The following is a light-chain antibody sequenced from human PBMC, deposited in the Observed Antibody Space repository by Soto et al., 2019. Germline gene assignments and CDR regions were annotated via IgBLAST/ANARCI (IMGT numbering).Light chain of an antibody. Sequence: QSALTQPPSASGSPGQSVTISCTGTSSDVGGYNYVSWYQQYPGRAPKLMIYEVTKRPSGVPDRFSGSKSGNTASLTVSGLQAEDEADYCCSSYAASNTFSFVFGGGTQLTVL. CDR3: SSYAASNTFSFV. CDR2: EVT. V-gene: IGLV2-8*01. J-gene: IGLJ3*02. CDR1: SSDVGGYNY.